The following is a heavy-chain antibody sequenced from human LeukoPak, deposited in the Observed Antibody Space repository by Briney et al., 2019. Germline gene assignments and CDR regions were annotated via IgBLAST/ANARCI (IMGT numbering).Heavy chain of an antibody. D-gene: IGHD6-19*01. CDR2: IRSQANNYAT. V-gene: IGHV3-73*01. J-gene: IGHJ4*02. Sequence: GGSVRLSCATSGFTFRGSAIHWVRQASGKGLEWVGRIRSQANNYATTYIESVKGRFTISRDDSKNTAYLQMNSLKAEDSAVYYCTRHVWDSGRDYWGQGTLVTVSS. CDR1: GFTFRGSA. CDR3: TRHVWDSGRDY.